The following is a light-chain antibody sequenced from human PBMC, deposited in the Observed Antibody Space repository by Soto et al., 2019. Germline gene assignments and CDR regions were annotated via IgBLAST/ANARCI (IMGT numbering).Light chain of an antibody. V-gene: IGKV3-20*01. J-gene: IGKJ4*01. CDR3: QHYGSFNT. CDR1: QSVSSN. CDR2: GAS. Sequence: IMMTQSPATLSVSPGERATLSCRASQSVSSNLAWYQQKPGQAPRLLIYGASTRASGIPDRISGSGSGTDFTLTISRLEPEDFAVYYCQHYGSFNTFAGRTMVDIK.